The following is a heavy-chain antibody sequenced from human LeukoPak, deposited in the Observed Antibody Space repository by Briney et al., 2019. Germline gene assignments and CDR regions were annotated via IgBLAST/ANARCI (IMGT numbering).Heavy chain of an antibody. Sequence: PGGSLRLSCVASGFTFSSYGMHWVRQAPGKGLEWVAVISYDGSNKYYADSVKGRFTISRDNSKNTLYLQMNSLRAEDTAVYYCAKGGSSITYYFDYWGQGTLVTVSS. D-gene: IGHD6-13*01. CDR1: GFTFSSYG. V-gene: IGHV3-30*18. CDR3: AKGGSSITYYFDY. J-gene: IGHJ4*02. CDR2: ISYDGSNK.